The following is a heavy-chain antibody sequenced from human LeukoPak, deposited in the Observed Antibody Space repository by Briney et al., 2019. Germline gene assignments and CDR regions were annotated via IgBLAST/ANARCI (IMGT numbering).Heavy chain of an antibody. V-gene: IGHV4-39*07. J-gene: IGHJ5*02. Sequence: PSETLSLTCTVSGGSISSSSYYWGWIRQPPGKGLEWIGSINYSGSTNYNPSLKSRVTISVDTSKNQFSLKLSSVTAADTAVYYCARLLDTGFFDPWGQGTLVTVSS. CDR3: ARLLDTGFFDP. CDR1: GGSISSSSYY. D-gene: IGHD2/OR15-2a*01. CDR2: INYSGST.